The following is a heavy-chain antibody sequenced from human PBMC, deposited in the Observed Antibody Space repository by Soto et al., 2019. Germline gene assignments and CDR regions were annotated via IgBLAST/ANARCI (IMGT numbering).Heavy chain of an antibody. CDR3: ARDGSSGYGPGSSYYGMDV. CDR2: IGTAGDT. CDR1: GFTFSSYD. J-gene: IGHJ6*02. Sequence: VGSLRLSCAASGFTFSSYDMHWVRQATGKGLEWVSAIGTAGDTYYPGSVKGRFTISRENAKNSLYLQMNSLRAGDTAVYYCARDGSSGYGPGSSYYGMDVWGQGTTVTVSS. D-gene: IGHD3-10*01. V-gene: IGHV3-13*01.